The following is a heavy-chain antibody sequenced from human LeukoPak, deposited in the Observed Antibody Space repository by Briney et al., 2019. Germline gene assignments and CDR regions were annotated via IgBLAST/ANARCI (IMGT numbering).Heavy chain of an antibody. V-gene: IGHV4-59*01. CDR2: IYYTGTT. Sequence: SETLSLTCTVSGGSISTYYWSWIRQPPGKGLEWIGYIYYTGTTNYNPSLKTRVTISVETSKTQFSLKLSSVTAADTAVYYCARDLSGLYNWFDPWGQGTLVTVSS. CDR3: ARDLSGLYNWFDP. J-gene: IGHJ5*02. D-gene: IGHD6-19*01. CDR1: GGSISTYY.